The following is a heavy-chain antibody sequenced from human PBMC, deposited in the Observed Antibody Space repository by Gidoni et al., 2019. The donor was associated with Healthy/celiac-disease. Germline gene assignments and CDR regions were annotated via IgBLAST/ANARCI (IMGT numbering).Heavy chain of an antibody. Sequence: EVQLLESGGGLVQPGGSLRLSCAASGFTFSRYAMSWVRQAPGKGLEWVSAISGSGGSTYYADSVKGRFTISRDNSKNTLYLQMNSLRAEDTAVYYCAKYCGGDCYYFDYWGQGTLVTVSS. J-gene: IGHJ4*02. CDR2: ISGSGGST. CDR1: GFTFSRYA. CDR3: AKYCGGDCYYFDY. D-gene: IGHD2-21*01. V-gene: IGHV3-23*01.